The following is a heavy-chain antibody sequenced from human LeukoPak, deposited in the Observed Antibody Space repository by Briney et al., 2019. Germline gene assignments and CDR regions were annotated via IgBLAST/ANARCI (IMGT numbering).Heavy chain of an antibody. V-gene: IGHV3-30*18. D-gene: IGHD1-1*01. CDR2: ISYDGSNK. CDR3: AKIQRSQTLIDY. J-gene: IGHJ4*02. CDR1: GFTFSSYG. Sequence: GGSLRLSCAASGFTFSSYGMHWVRQAPGKGLEWVAVISYDGSNKYYADSVKGRFTISRGNSKNTLYLQMNSLRAEDTAVYYCAKIQRSQTLIDYWGQGTLVTVSS.